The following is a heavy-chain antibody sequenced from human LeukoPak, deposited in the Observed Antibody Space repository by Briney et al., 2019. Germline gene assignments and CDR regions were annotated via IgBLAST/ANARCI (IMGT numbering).Heavy chain of an antibody. CDR1: GFTFSSYW. CDR3: TTDGGGSCYFGCNRDDAFDI. J-gene: IGHJ3*02. Sequence: PGGSLRLSCAASGFTFSSYWMSWVRQAPGKGLDWVAFIHYDGSNKYYADSVKGRFTISRDDSKNTLYLQMNSLKTEDTAVYYCTTDGGGSCYFGCNRDDAFDIWGQETMVTVSS. D-gene: IGHD2-15*01. V-gene: IGHV3-30*02. CDR2: IHYDGSNK.